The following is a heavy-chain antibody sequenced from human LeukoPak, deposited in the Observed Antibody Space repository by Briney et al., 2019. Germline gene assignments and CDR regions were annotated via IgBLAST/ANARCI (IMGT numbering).Heavy chain of an antibody. CDR2: IYTSGST. CDR1: GGSISTDNYY. Sequence: SETLSLTCTVSGGSISTDNYYWSWIRQPAGKGLEWIGRIYTSGSTNYNPSLKSRVTISVDTSKNQFSLKLSSVTAADTAVYYCAREVTYDTSTGYYRYFDYWGQGTLVTVSS. V-gene: IGHV4-61*02. D-gene: IGHD3-9*01. CDR3: AREVTYDTSTGYYRYFDY. J-gene: IGHJ4*02.